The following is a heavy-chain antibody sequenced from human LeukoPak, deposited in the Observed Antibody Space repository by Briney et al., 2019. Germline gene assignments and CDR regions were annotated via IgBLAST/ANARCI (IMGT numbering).Heavy chain of an antibody. V-gene: IGHV1-8*01. D-gene: IGHD6-13*01. CDR2: MNPNSGNT. CDR3: AREKDSSSWTSYYYYGMDV. Sequence: GASVKISCKASGYTFTSYDINWVRQATGQGLEWMGWMNPNSGNTGYAQKFQGRVTMTRNTSISTAYMELSSLRSEDTAVYYCAREKDSSSWTSYYYYGMDVWGQGTTVTVSS. CDR1: GYTFTSYD. J-gene: IGHJ6*02.